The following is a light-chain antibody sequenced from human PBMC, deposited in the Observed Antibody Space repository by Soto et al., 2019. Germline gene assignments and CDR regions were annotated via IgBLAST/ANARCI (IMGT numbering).Light chain of an antibody. Sequence: IQITQSPSSLSASVGDRFTVTFRASQGIRDELGWYQQKAGKAPNLLISAASRLQSGVPPRFSGGGSGTDFTLTISSLQPEDFATYYCQQLNSYPITFGQGTRLEIK. J-gene: IGKJ5*01. CDR2: AAS. V-gene: IGKV1-17*01. CDR3: QQLNSYPIT. CDR1: QGIRDE.